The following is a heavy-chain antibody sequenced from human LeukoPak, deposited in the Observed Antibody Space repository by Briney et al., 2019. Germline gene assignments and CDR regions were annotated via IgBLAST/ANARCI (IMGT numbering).Heavy chain of an antibody. CDR3: ARDLVVFSSTSCSLNY. Sequence: GASVKVSCKASGYTFTSYDINWVRQATGQGLEWMGWMNPNSGNTGYAQKFQGRVTITRNTSISTAYMELSSLRSEDTAVYYCARDLVVFSSTSCSLNYWGQGTLVTVSS. CDR1: GYTFTSYD. V-gene: IGHV1-8*03. D-gene: IGHD2-2*01. CDR2: MNPNSGNT. J-gene: IGHJ4*02.